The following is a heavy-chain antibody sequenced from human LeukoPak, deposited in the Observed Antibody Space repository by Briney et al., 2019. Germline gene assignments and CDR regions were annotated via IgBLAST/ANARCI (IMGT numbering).Heavy chain of an antibody. CDR3: ARGGPTRPLPKNWFDP. CDR2: IIPILGIA. V-gene: IGHV1-69*04. J-gene: IGHJ5*02. CDR1: GGTFSSYA. Sequence: SVKVSCKASGGTFSSYAISWVRQAPGQGLEWMGRIIPILGIANYAQKFQGRVTITADKSTSTAYMELSSLRSEDTAVYYCARGGPTRPLPKNWFDPWGQGTLVTVSS. D-gene: IGHD4-11*01.